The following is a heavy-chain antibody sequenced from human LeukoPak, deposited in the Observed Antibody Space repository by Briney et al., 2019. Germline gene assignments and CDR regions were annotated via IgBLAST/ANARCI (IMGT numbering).Heavy chain of an antibody. V-gene: IGHV3-15*01. Sequence: TGGSLRLSCTASGFTFGDYAMSWVRQAPGKGLEWVGRIKSKTDGGTTDYAAPVKGRFTISRDDSKNTLYLQMSSLKIEDTGVYYCTTDAGYSSKWYNYWGQGTLVTVSS. CDR3: TTDAGYSSKWYNY. D-gene: IGHD2-2*01. CDR2: IKSKTDGGTT. CDR1: GFTFGDYA. J-gene: IGHJ4*02.